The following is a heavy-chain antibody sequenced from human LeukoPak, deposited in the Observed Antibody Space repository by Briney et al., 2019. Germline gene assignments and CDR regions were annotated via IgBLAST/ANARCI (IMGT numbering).Heavy chain of an antibody. V-gene: IGHV3-23*01. CDR1: GFTVSSNY. CDR3: AKDRVTAAGYYFDY. D-gene: IGHD6-13*01. Sequence: GGSLRLSCAASGFTVSSNYMTWVRQAPGKGLECVSAISGSGDNTYYADSVKGRFTISRDNSKNTLYLQMTSLRAEDTAVYYCAKDRVTAAGYYFDYWGQGTLVTVSS. J-gene: IGHJ4*02. CDR2: ISGSGDNT.